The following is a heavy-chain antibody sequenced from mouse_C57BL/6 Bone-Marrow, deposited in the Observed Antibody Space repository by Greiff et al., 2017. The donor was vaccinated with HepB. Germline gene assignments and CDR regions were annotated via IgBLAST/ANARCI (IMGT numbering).Heavy chain of an antibody. V-gene: IGHV1-81*01. D-gene: IGHD2-4*01. Sequence: QVQLQQSGAELARPGASVKLSCKASGYTFTSYGISWVKQRTGQGLEWIGEIYPRSGNTYYNEKFKGKATLTADKSASTAYMELRSRTSEDSAVYCCARDYYGYFDVWGTGTTVTVSS. CDR3: ARDYYGYFDV. CDR1: GYTFTSYG. J-gene: IGHJ1*03. CDR2: IYPRSGNT.